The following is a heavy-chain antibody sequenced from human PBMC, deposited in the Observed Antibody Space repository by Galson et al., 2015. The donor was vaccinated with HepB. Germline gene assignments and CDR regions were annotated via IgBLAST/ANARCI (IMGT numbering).Heavy chain of an antibody. CDR1: GFTFSSYA. D-gene: IGHD3-3*01. CDR2: ISSNGDNT. CDR3: VKDPSADYDFWTGYYFRYYYGMDV. Sequence: SLRLSCAASGFTFSSYAVHWVRQAPGKGLEYLSAISSNGDNTYYADSVKGRFTISRDNSKNTLYLQMSSLRAEDPAVYYCVKDPSADYDFWTGYYFRYYYGMDVWGQGTTVTVSS. J-gene: IGHJ6*02. V-gene: IGHV3-64D*06.